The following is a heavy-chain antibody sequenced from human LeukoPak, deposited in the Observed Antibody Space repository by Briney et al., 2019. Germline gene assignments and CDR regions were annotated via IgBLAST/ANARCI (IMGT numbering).Heavy chain of an antibody. CDR2: IKPDGSEK. CDR3: ARAAVWSGYFFDAFDI. J-gene: IGHJ3*02. V-gene: IGHV3-7*01. Sequence: PGGSLRLSCAASGFTFSQYWMSWVRQAPGKGLEWVANIKPDGSEKHYVDSVKGRFSISRDNTKNSLFLQISSLRGEDSAVYYCARAAVWSGYFFDAFDIWGQGTMVTVSS. CDR1: GFTFSQYW. D-gene: IGHD3-3*01.